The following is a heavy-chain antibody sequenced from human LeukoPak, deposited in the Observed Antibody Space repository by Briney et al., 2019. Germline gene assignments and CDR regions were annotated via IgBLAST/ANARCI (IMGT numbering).Heavy chain of an antibody. CDR2: IGANGGDT. V-gene: IGHV3-23*01. D-gene: IGHD1-1*01. CDR1: GFTFNNYA. CDR3: GRDWKLDY. J-gene: IGHJ4*02. Sequence: GGSLRLSCAASGFTFNNYAMSWVRQAPGKGLEWVSAIGANGGDTKYADSVKGRLTISRDNSKNTLYLQMNSLRVEDTAIYYCGRDWKLDYWGQGTLVTVSS.